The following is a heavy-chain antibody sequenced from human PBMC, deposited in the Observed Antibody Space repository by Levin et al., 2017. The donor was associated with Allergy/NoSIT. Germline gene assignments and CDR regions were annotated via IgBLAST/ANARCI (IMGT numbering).Heavy chain of an antibody. J-gene: IGHJ4*02. CDR1: GFTFSSYA. CDR3: AKTDHRLRLWFRELLYFDY. CDR2: ISGSGGST. D-gene: IGHD3-10*01. Sequence: GGSLRLSCAASGFTFSSYAMSWVRQAPGKGLEWVSAISGSGGSTYYADSVKGRFTISRDNSKNTLYLQMNSLRAEDTAVYYCAKTDHRLRLWFRELLYFDYWGQGTLVTVSS. V-gene: IGHV3-23*01.